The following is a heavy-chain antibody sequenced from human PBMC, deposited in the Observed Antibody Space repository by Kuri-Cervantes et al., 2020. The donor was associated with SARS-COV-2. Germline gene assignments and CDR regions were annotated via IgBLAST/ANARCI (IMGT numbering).Heavy chain of an antibody. V-gene: IGHV3-30*04. CDR2: ISYDGSNK. Sequence: GGSLRLSCAASGFTFSGYSMHWVRQAPGKGLVWVAVISYDGSNKYYADSVKGRFTISRDNSKNTLYLQMNSLRAEDTAVYYCAREGRMGSSSWTLDYWGQGTLVTVSS. CDR3: AREGRMGSSSWTLDY. J-gene: IGHJ4*02. D-gene: IGHD6-13*01. CDR1: GFTFSGYS.